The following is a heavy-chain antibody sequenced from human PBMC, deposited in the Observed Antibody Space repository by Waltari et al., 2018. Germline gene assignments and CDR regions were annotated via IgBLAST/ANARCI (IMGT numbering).Heavy chain of an antibody. Sequence: QLQPQQSGPGLVKPSESLSLTCGVSGDPMRQNYWWIWVPQSPEKGLEWIGQIHRSGRTHYNPSLESRVSVSMDTSNNKFFLKLSSAIAADTAVYYCARDRGRGLYFDSWGQGTLVTVSP. D-gene: IGHD2-15*01. V-gene: IGHV4-4*02. J-gene: IGHJ4*02. CDR2: IHRSGRT. CDR1: GDPMRQNYW. CDR3: ARDRGRGLYFDS.